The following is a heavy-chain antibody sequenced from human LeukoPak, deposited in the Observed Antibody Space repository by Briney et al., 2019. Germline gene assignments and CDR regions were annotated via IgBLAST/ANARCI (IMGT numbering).Heavy chain of an antibody. CDR1: GGSFSGYY. D-gene: IGHD1-26*01. Sequence: SETLSLTCAVYGGSFSGYYRSWIRQPPGKGLEWIGEINHSGSTNYNPSLKSRVTISVDTSKNQFSLKLSSVTAADTAVYYCARGLIVGATSFDYWGQGTLVTVSS. CDR2: INHSGST. J-gene: IGHJ4*02. CDR3: ARGLIVGATSFDY. V-gene: IGHV4-34*01.